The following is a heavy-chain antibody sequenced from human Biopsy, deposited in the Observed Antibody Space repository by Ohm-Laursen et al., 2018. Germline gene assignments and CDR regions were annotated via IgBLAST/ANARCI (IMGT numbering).Heavy chain of an antibody. D-gene: IGHD3-22*01. CDR2: ISWNSGNI. CDR3: AKDPASGSGYYWYFDF. V-gene: IGHV3-9*01. J-gene: IGHJ2*01. Sequence: SLRLSCAASGFTFDDYALHWVRQAPGKGLGWVSGISWNSGNIGYADSVKGRFTISRDNAKNSVYLQMNSLRAEDTAFYYCAKDPASGSGYYWYFDFWGRGTLVTVSS. CDR1: GFTFDDYA.